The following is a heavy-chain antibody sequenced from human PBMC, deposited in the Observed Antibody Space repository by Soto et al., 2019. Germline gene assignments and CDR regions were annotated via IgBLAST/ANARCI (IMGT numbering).Heavy chain of an antibody. CDR1: GFIFSGSG. Sequence: QVHLVESGGGVVQPGRSLRLTCAASGFIFSGSGMHWVRQAPGKGLGWVALVSNDGIRKYYGDSVKGRFTISRDNAENTLYLQMNSLRAEDTAVYYCARWVGGSMYDNSGKYDSWGQGTLVTVSS. V-gene: IGHV3-30*03. J-gene: IGHJ5*01. CDR3: ARWVGGSMYDNSGKYDS. D-gene: IGHD3-22*01. CDR2: VSNDGIRK.